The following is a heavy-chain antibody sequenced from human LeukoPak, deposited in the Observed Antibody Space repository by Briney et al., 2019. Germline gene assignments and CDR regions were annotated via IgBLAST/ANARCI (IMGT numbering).Heavy chain of an antibody. Sequence: GGSLRLSCAGSGSAFSDFWMTWVRQTPGKGLEWVSNIKEDGTEKNLVDSVKGRSTISRDNTKNLLFLEMNNLRGDDTAIYYCVRESRPGGAMGLYHNLDYWGQGTLVAVSS. CDR2: IKEDGTEK. CDR1: GSAFSDFW. CDR3: VRESRPGGAMGLYHNLDY. J-gene: IGHJ4*02. D-gene: IGHD1-1*01. V-gene: IGHV3-7*01.